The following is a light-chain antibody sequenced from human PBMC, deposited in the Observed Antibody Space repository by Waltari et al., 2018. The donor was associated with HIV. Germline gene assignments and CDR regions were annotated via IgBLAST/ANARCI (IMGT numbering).Light chain of an antibody. CDR3: AAWDDTLNGWV. J-gene: IGLJ3*02. CDR1: SSNLGKNA. CDR2: YDD. Sequence: QSVLTQPPSVSAAPRQRVPISCSGSSSNLGKNAVNWYQQIPGTAPRLLIYYDDLVPSGVSDRFSGSKSGTSASLAISGLQSEDEADYYCAAWDDTLNGWVFGGGTKLTVL. V-gene: IGLV1-36*01.